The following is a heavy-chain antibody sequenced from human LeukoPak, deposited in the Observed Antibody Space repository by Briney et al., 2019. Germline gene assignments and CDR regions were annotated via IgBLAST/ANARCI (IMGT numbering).Heavy chain of an antibody. J-gene: IGHJ4*02. CDR1: GFTFSSYA. V-gene: IGHV3-64*01. CDR3: AREREGWQQLVDY. Sequence: GGSLRLSCAASGFTFSSYAMHWVRQAPGKGLEYVSAISSNGGSTYYANSVKGRFTISRDNSKNMLYLQMGSLRAEDMAVYYCAREREGWQQLVDYWGQGTLVTVSS. CDR2: ISSNGGST. D-gene: IGHD6-13*01.